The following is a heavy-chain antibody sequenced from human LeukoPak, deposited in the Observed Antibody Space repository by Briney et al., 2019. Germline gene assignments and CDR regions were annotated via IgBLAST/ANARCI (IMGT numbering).Heavy chain of an antibody. CDR2: IYYSGST. CDR1: GGSIRSSSYY. D-gene: IGHD1-14*01. V-gene: IGHV4-39*01. J-gene: IGHJ6*02. CDR3: ARNHLNYEVTRYYNYGMDV. Sequence: SETLSLTCTVSGGSIRSSSYYWGWIRQPPGKGLEWIGNIYYSGSTYYNPSLESRVTISVDTSKNQFSLKLSSVTAADTAVYYCARNHLNYEVTRYYNYGMDVWGQGTTVTVSS.